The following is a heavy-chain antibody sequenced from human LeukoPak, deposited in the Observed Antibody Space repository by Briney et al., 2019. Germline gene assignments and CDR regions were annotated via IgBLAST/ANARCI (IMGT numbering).Heavy chain of an antibody. Sequence: ASVKVSCKASGYTFTSYGISWVRQAPGQGLEWMGIINPSGGSTSYAQKFQGRVTMTRDMSTSTVYMELSSLRSEDTAVYYCAGEVTGFDYWGQGTLVTVSS. CDR2: INPSGGST. CDR3: AGEVTGFDY. V-gene: IGHV1-46*01. J-gene: IGHJ4*02. CDR1: GYTFTSYG. D-gene: IGHD1-14*01.